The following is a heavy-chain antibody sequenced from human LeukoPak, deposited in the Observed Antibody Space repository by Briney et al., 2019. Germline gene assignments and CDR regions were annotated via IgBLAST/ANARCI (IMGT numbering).Heavy chain of an antibody. CDR2: ISYDGSNK. Sequence: GGSLRLSCAASGFTFSSYAMHWVRQAPGKGLEWVAVISYDGSNKYYADSVKGRFTISRDNSKNTLYLQMNSLRAEDTAVYYCARSPRHRNDILTGYLLNWGQGTLVTVSS. V-gene: IGHV3-30*01. J-gene: IGHJ4*02. CDR3: ARSPRHRNDILTGYLLN. D-gene: IGHD3-9*01. CDR1: GFTFSSYA.